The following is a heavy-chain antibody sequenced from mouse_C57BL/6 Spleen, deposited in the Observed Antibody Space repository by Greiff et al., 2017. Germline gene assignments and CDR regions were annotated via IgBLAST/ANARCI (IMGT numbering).Heavy chain of an antibody. Sequence: EVKVVESEGGLVQPGSSMKLSCTASGFTFSDYYMAWVRQVPEKGLEWVANINYDGSSTYYLDSLKSRFIISRDNAKNILYLQMSSLKSEDTATYYCARDDGCYDAMDYWGQGTSVTVSS. J-gene: IGHJ4*01. V-gene: IGHV5-16*01. D-gene: IGHD2-3*01. CDR3: ARDDGCYDAMDY. CDR1: GFTFSDYY. CDR2: INYDGSST.